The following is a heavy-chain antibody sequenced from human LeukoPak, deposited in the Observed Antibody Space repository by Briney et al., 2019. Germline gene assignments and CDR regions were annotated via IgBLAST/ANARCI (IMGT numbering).Heavy chain of an antibody. D-gene: IGHD3-22*01. J-gene: IGHJ1*01. CDR3: ARLKYYYDSSGYRAEYFQH. CDR1: GGSISSSSYY. CDR2: IYYSGST. Sequence: PSETLSHTCTVSGGSISSSSYYWGWIRQPPGKGLEWIRSIYYSGSTYYNPSLKSRVTISVDTSKNQFSLRLSSVTAADTAVYYCARLKYYYDSSGYRAEYFQHWGQGTLVTVSP. V-gene: IGHV4-39*07.